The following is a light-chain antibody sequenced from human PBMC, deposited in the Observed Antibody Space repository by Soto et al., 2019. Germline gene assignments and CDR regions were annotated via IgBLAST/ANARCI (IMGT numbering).Light chain of an antibody. CDR1: SSDVGGWNY. CDR3: SSYGGSNTFV. V-gene: IGLV2-8*01. CDR2: QVT. J-gene: IGLJ1*01. Sequence: QSALTQPPSASGSPGQSVTISCTGTSSDVGGWNYVSWYHQYPGKAPKLLIYQVTKRPSGVPDRFSGSKSDNTASLTVSGFRADDEGLYFCSSYGGSNTFVFGSGTKLTVL.